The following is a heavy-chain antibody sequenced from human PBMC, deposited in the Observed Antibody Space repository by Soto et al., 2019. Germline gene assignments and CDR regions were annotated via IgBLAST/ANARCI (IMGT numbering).Heavy chain of an antibody. Sequence: EVQLVESGGGLVQPGRSLRLSCAASGFTFDDYAMHWVRQAPGKGLEWVSGISWNSGSIGYADSVKGRFTISRDNAKNSLYLQMNSLRAEDTALYYCAKGRRSQLGAFWSEYYYYYYMDVWGKGTTVTVSS. CDR2: ISWNSGSI. V-gene: IGHV3-9*01. CDR1: GFTFDDYA. CDR3: AKGRRSQLGAFWSEYYYYYYMDV. J-gene: IGHJ6*03. D-gene: IGHD3-3*01.